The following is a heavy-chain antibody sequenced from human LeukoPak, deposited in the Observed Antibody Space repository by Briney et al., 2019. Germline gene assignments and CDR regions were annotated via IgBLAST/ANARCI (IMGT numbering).Heavy chain of an antibody. Sequence: SETLSLTCAVYGGSFSGYYWSWIRQPPGKGLEWIGEINHSGSTNYNPSLKSRVTISVDTSKNQFSLKLSSVTAADTAVYYCATKYYDFWSGSTPFDYWGQGTLVTVSS. CDR3: ATKYYDFWSGSTPFDY. V-gene: IGHV4-34*01. CDR1: GGSFSGYY. D-gene: IGHD3-3*01. J-gene: IGHJ4*02. CDR2: INHSGST.